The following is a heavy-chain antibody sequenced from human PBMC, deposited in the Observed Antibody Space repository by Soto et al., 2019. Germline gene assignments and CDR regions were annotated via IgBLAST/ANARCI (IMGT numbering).Heavy chain of an antibody. J-gene: IGHJ6*01. D-gene: IGHD3-3*01. CDR2: MNPNSGNT. Sequence: RLNTEQGLEWMGWMNPNSGNTGYAQKFQGRVTMTRNTSISTAYMELSSLRSEDTAVYYCARGRRITIFGVVRRYYYSGMAVWGNGTTVPVFS. V-gene: IGHV1-8*01. CDR3: ARGRRITIFGVVRRYYYSGMAV.